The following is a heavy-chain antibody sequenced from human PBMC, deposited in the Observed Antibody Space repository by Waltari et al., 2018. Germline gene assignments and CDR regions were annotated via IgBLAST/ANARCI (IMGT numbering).Heavy chain of an antibody. CDR1: GGSISSYS. J-gene: IGHJ5*02. D-gene: IGHD6-13*01. CDR2: IYTSGST. CDR3: AGYISSSSAGWFDP. Sequence: QVQLQESGPGLVKPSETLSLTCTVSGGSISSYSWSWIRQPAGKGLEWIGRIYTSGSTNYNPSLKSRVTMSVDTSKNQFSLKLSSVTAADTAVYYCAGYISSSSAGWFDPWGQGTLVTVSS. V-gene: IGHV4-4*07.